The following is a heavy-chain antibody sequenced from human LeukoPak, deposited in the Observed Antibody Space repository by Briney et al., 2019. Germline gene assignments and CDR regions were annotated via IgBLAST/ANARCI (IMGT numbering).Heavy chain of an antibody. D-gene: IGHD3-22*01. CDR2: IIPMFGTT. J-gene: IGHJ6*02. V-gene: IGHV1-69*13. CDR3: ARDLDSTYYDSSGYPCYHYGMDV. CDR1: GGIFRSYA. Sequence: SVKVSCKASGGIFRSYAISWMRQATGQGLEWMGGIIPMFGTTNYAQKFQGRVTITADESTSTAYMELSSLRSGDTAVYYCARDLDSTYYDSSGYPCYHYGMDVWGQGTTVTVSS.